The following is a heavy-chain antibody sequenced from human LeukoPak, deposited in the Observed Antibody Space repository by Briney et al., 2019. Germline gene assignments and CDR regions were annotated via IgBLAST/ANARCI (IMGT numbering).Heavy chain of an antibody. CDR3: ARGYGSGPHIDRVSHFDY. J-gene: IGHJ4*02. D-gene: IGHD3-10*01. Sequence: ASVKVSCKASGYTFTSYYMHWVRQAPGQGLEWMGIINPSGGSTSYAQKFQGRVTMTRDTSTSTVYMELSSLRSEDTAVYYCARGYGSGPHIDRVSHFDYWGQGTLVTVSS. CDR1: GYTFTSYY. CDR2: INPSGGST. V-gene: IGHV1-46*01.